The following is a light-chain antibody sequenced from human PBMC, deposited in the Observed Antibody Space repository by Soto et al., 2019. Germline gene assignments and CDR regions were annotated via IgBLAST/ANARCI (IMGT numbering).Light chain of an antibody. CDR2: EGS. J-gene: IGLJ1*01. CDR3: CSYAGSSTYV. V-gene: IGLV2-23*01. Sequence: QSVLTQPASVSGSPGQSITISCTGTSSDVGSYNLVSWYQQHPGKAPKLMLYEGSKRPSGVSNRFSGSKSGNTASLTISGLQAEDEADYYCCSYAGSSTYVFGTGTK. CDR1: SSDVGSYNL.